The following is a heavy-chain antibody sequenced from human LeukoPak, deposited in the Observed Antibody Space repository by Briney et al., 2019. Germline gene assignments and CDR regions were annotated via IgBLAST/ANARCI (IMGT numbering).Heavy chain of an antibody. CDR1: GFTFSSYA. CDR3: ARAVGLFPNAFDI. Sequence: PGGSLRLSCAASGFTFSSYAMHWVRQAPGKGLGWVAVISYDGSNKYYADSVKGRFTISRDNSKNTLYLQMNSLRAEDTAVYYCARAVGLFPNAFDIWGQGTMVTVSS. CDR2: ISYDGSNK. J-gene: IGHJ3*02. V-gene: IGHV3-30-3*01. D-gene: IGHD2-21*01.